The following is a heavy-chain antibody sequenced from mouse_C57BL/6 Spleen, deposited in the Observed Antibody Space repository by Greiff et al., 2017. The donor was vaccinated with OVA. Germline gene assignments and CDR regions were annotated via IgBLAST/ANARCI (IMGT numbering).Heavy chain of an antibody. V-gene: IGHV3-8*01. D-gene: IGHD1-1*01. CDR2: ISYSGST. Sequence: EVKLVESGPGLAKPSQTLSLTCSVTGYSITSDYWNWIRKFPGNKLEYMGYISYSGSTYYNPSLKSRISITRDTSKNQYYLQLNSVTTEDTATYYCARSRGSSYGYFDVWGTGTTVTVSS. CDR3: ARSRGSSYGYFDV. J-gene: IGHJ1*03. CDR1: GYSITSDY.